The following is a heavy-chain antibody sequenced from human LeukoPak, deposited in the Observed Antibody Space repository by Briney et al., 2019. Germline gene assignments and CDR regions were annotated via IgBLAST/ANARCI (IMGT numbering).Heavy chain of an antibody. D-gene: IGHD4-17*01. CDR3: ARTSRLRLWYYFEY. Sequence: SETLSLTCTVSGGSISSYYWSWIRQPPGKGLEWIGYIYYSGSTNYNPSLKSRVTISVDTSKNQFSLKLSSVTAADTAVYYCARTSRLRLWYYFEYWGQGTLVTVSS. V-gene: IGHV4-59*01. CDR2: IYYSGST. J-gene: IGHJ4*02. CDR1: GGSISSYY.